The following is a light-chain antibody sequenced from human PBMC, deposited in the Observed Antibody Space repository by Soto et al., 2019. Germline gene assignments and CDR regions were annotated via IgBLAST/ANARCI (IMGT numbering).Light chain of an antibody. CDR1: QTIGNW. CDR3: PDYNHEPWT. Sequence: DIQMTQSPSTLSASVGDRVTITCRASQTIGNWLAWYQQKPGKTPDLLIYDASSLDSGVPLRFSGSGSGTEFTLAIGSLQTDDSATYYCPDYNHEPWTLGQGTK. J-gene: IGKJ1*01. V-gene: IGKV1-5*01. CDR2: DAS.